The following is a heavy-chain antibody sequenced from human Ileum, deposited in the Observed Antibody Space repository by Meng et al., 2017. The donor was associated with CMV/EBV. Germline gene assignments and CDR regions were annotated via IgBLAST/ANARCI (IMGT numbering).Heavy chain of an antibody. Sequence: ASVKVSCKASGYTFTAYNIHWVRQAPGQGLEWMGRINPNRGGTNYAQKFQGRVTMTRDTSISTAYMELSRLRSDDTAVYYCASGFGGAGHLDDFDIWGQGTMVTVSS. J-gene: IGHJ3*02. CDR3: ASGFGGAGHLDDFDI. D-gene: IGHD3-16*01. CDR1: GYTFTAYN. CDR2: INPNRGGT. V-gene: IGHV1-2*02.